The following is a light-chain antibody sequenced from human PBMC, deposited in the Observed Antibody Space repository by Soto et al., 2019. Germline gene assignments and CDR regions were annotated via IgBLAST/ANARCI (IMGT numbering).Light chain of an antibody. CDR2: KAA. J-gene: IGKJ2*01. CDR1: QTISSW. V-gene: IGKV1-5*03. CDR3: QHLHTYPYT. Sequence: DIQMTQSPSTLSGSVGDRVTITCRASQTISSWLAWYQQKPGKAPKLLIYKAATLKSGVPSRFSGSGSGTDFTLTITSLQPEDFATYYCQHLHTYPYTFGQGTKLEIK.